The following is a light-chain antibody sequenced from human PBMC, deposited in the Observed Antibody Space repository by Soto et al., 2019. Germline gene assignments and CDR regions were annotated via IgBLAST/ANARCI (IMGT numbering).Light chain of an antibody. CDR1: QSVSSN. CDR3: QQYDNWPLT. Sequence: EIVMTQSPDTLSVSPGERATLSCRASQSVSSNLVWYQQKSGQTPRHLIYGASTGATDIPTRFSGGGSGTEFPLTISRLPAEDFAVYYCQQYDNWPLTFGGGTKVEIK. J-gene: IGKJ4*01. V-gene: IGKV3-15*01. CDR2: GAS.